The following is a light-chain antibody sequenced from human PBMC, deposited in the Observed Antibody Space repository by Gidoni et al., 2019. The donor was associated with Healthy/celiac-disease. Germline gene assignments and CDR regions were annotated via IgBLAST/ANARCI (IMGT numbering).Light chain of an antibody. Sequence: DIQMTPSPSSLSASVGDRVTITCRASQSISSYLNWYQQKPGKAPKLLIYAASSLQSGVPSRFSGSGSGTECTLTISSLQPEDFATYYCQQSYSTPPITFGQGTRLEIK. CDR3: QQSYSTPPIT. J-gene: IGKJ5*01. V-gene: IGKV1-39*01. CDR2: AAS. CDR1: QSISSY.